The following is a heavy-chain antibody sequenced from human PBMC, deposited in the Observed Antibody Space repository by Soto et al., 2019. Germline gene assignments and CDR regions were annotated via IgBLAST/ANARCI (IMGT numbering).Heavy chain of an antibody. CDR3: GGDGDPWDRRVLDN. Sequence: QVRLVQSGAEVGQPGASVKVSCKASGHTSRNNGISWVRQAPGQGLEWMGFINANTGATNYARKLRGRLTLTTDTFRRTVDMELRGMRSDDSAVYYVGGDGDPWDRRVLDNWGQGTMVTVSS. D-gene: IGHD1-26*01. CDR1: GHTSRNNG. CDR2: INANTGAT. V-gene: IGHV1-18*01. J-gene: IGHJ4*02.